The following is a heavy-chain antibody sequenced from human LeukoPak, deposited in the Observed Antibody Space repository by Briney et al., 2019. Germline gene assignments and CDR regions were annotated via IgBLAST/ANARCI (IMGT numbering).Heavy chain of an antibody. CDR2: MYSGGGT. Sequence: GGSLRLSCAASGFSVTRNYVSWVRQAPGKGLEWVSLMYSGGGTSYADSVKGRFTISRDTSKDTLYLQMSSLRAEDTALYYCARYDNGKDYFDYWGQGTLVTVSS. J-gene: IGHJ4*02. V-gene: IGHV3-53*01. CDR3: ARYDNGKDYFDY. CDR1: GFSVTRNY. D-gene: IGHD1-1*01.